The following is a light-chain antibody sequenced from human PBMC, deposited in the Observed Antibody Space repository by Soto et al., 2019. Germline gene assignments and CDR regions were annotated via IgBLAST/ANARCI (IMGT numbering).Light chain of an antibody. CDR3: AAWDDSLNGAV. CDR2: SNN. V-gene: IGLV1-44*01. J-gene: IGLJ7*01. CDR1: SSNIGSNT. Sequence: QSVLTQPRSVSGTPGQRVTISCSGSSSNIGSNTVNWYQQLPGTAPKLLIYSNNQRPSGVPDRFSGSKSGTSASLAISGLQSEDEADYYCAAWDDSLNGAVFGGGTQLTVL.